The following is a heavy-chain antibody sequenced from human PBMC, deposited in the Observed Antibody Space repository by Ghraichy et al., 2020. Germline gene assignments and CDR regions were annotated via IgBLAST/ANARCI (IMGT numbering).Heavy chain of an antibody. CDR1: GITFSSYA. CDR3: AKDVRFLNYHFDY. V-gene: IGHV3-30*18. J-gene: IGHJ4*02. D-gene: IGHD1-7*01. CDR2: ISSDGSNK. Sequence: GESLNISCAVSGITFSSYAMHRVRQAPGKGLEWVAVISSDGSNKYYADSVKGRFTISRDNSKNTLYLQMNSLRAEDSGVYYCAKDVRFLNYHFDYWGQGSLVTVSS.